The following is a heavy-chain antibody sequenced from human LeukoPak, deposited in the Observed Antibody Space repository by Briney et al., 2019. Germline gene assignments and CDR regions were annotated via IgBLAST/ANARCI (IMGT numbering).Heavy chain of an antibody. CDR2: IFHNGDI. Sequence: SETLSLTCTVSGGSISSFYWSWIRQSPGKGLECIGYIFHNGDINYNPSLKSRVTITMDPSKNQFSLRLSSVTAADTAVYFCASTARLFQHWGQGALVTVSS. CDR1: GGSISSFY. V-gene: IGHV4-59*08. CDR3: ASTARLFQH. J-gene: IGHJ4*02. D-gene: IGHD6-25*01.